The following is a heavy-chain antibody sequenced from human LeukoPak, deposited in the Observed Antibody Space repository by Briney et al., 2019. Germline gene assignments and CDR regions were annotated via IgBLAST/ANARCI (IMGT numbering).Heavy chain of an antibody. D-gene: IGHD1-1*01. Sequence: PSETLSLTCTVSGGSISSNNFYWGWVRQPPGKGLEWIGSINYGGSTYYNPSLKSRVTISVDTSKNQFSLKLSSVTAADTAVYYCARHSPKKQLERTYFDYWGQGTLVTVSS. CDR2: INYGGST. CDR1: GGSISSNNFY. J-gene: IGHJ4*02. V-gene: IGHV4-39*01. CDR3: ARHSPKKQLERTYFDY.